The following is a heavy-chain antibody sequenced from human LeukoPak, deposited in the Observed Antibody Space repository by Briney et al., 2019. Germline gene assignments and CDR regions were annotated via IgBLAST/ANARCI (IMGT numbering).Heavy chain of an antibody. CDR3: ARDRLWFGESYGPKRWFDP. J-gene: IGHJ5*02. CDR2: INTNTGNP. Sequence: GASVKVSCKASGYTFTSYAMNWVRQAPGQGLEWMGWINTNTGNPTYAQGFTGRFVFSLDTSVSTAYLQISSLKAEDTAVYYCARDRLWFGESYGPKRWFDPWGQATLVTVSS. V-gene: IGHV7-4-1*02. CDR1: GYTFTSYA. D-gene: IGHD3-10*01.